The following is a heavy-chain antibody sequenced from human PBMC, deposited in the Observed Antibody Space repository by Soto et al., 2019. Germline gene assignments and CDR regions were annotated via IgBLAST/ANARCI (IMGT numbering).Heavy chain of an antibody. Sequence: QVQLVQSGAEEKKPGASVKVSCKASGYTFTSYGMHWVRQAPGQRLEWMGWINVGNGNTKYSQKFQGRVTITRDTAASTAHIDLSSLRSEDTGVYYCATSYCGYDCHYYYGMDVWGQGTTVTVSS. J-gene: IGHJ6*02. CDR3: ATSYCGYDCHYYYGMDV. D-gene: IGHD5-12*01. V-gene: IGHV1-3*05. CDR2: INVGNGNT. CDR1: GYTFTSYG.